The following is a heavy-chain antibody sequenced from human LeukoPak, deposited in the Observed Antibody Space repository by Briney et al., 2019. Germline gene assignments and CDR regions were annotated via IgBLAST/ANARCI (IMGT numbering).Heavy chain of an antibody. J-gene: IGHJ4*02. CDR1: GFTFSSYE. CDR2: ISSSDGTI. CDR3: ARSMIVGATRSGYFNS. Sequence: GRSLRLSCAASGFTFSSYEMNWVRQAPGKGLEWISYISSSDGTIYYADSVKGRFTISRDNAKNSQFLQMNSLRAEDTAVYFCARSMIVGATRSGYFNSWGQGTLVTVSS. D-gene: IGHD1-26*01. V-gene: IGHV3-48*03.